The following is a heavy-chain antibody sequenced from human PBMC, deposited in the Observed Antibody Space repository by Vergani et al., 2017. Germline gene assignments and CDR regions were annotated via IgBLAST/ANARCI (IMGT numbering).Heavy chain of an antibody. J-gene: IGHJ1*01. CDR1: GGPISSYY. CDR2: IYYSVST. Sequence: QVQLQESGPGLVKPSETLSLPCTVSGGPISSYYWSWIRPPPGKGLEWIGYIYYSVSTNYNPSLKSRVTISVDTSKNQFSLTLSSVTAADTAVYYCARGHRNDDGVSGAAEYFQHWGQGTLVTVSS. CDR3: ARGHRNDDGVSGAAEYFQH. V-gene: IGHV4-59*01. D-gene: IGHD4-17*01.